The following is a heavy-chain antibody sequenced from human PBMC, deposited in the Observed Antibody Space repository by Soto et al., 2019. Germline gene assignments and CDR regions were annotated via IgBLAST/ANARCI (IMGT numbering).Heavy chain of an antibody. Sequence: GASVKVSCKASGGTFSSYAISWVRQAPGQGLEWMGGIIPIFGTANYAQKFQGRVTITADESTSTAYMELSSLRSEDTAVYYCARPLSPLYGDSTFDYWGQGTLVTVSS. V-gene: IGHV1-69*13. CDR2: IIPIFGTA. D-gene: IGHD4-17*01. CDR3: ARPLSPLYGDSTFDY. J-gene: IGHJ4*02. CDR1: GGTFSSYA.